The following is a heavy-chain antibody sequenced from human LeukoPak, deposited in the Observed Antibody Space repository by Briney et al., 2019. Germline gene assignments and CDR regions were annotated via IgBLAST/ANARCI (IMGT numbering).Heavy chain of an antibody. CDR1: GFTFSSYA. J-gene: IGHJ3*02. CDR3: ATLYDRDSSSWYGFNAFDI. Sequence: GGSLRLSCAASGFTFSSYAMSWVRQAPGKGLEWVAFIRYDGSNKYYADSVKGRFTISRDNSKNTLYLQMNSLRAEDTAVYYCATLYDRDSSSWYGFNAFDIWGQGTMVTVSS. V-gene: IGHV3-30*02. D-gene: IGHD6-13*01. CDR2: IRYDGSNK.